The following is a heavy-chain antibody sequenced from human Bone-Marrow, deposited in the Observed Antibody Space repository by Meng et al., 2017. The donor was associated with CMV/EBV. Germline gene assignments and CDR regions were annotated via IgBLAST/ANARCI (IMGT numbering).Heavy chain of an antibody. D-gene: IGHD3-16*01. CDR2: IYYSGST. CDR1: GGSISSYY. CDR3: ARDRRGRDAFDI. Sequence: SETLSLTCTVSGGSISSYYWSWIRQPPGKGLEWIGYIYYSGSTNYNPSLKSRVTISVDTSKNQFSLKLSSVTAADTAVYFCARDRRGRDAFDIWVQGTMVTVSS. V-gene: IGHV4-59*01. J-gene: IGHJ3*02.